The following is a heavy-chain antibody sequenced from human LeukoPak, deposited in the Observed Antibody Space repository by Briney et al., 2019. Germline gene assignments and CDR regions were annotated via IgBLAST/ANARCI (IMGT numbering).Heavy chain of an antibody. D-gene: IGHD1-26*01. CDR1: GFTFDNYA. CDR3: AKDIRWVGGTSGCFDY. Sequence: PGGSLRLSCAASGFTFDNYAMSWVRQAPGKGLEWVAVFSGVNEITHYAESVQGRFTISRDNSKNTLFLQMNSLRAEDTAIYYCAKDIRWVGGTSGCFDYWGKGTLVTVSS. V-gene: IGHV3-23*01. CDR2: FSGVNEIT. J-gene: IGHJ4*02.